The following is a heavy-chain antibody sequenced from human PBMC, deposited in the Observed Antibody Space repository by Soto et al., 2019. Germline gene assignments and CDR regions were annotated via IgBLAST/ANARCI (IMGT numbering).Heavy chain of an antibody. Sequence: GGSLRLSCAASGFTFSSYGMHWVRQAPGKGLEWVAVISYDGSNKYYADSVKGRFTISRDNSKNTLYLQMNSLRAEDTAVYYCAKDVEGGSGIFDYWGQGTLVTVSS. V-gene: IGHV3-30*18. CDR3: AKDVEGGSGIFDY. J-gene: IGHJ4*02. CDR2: ISYDGSNK. D-gene: IGHD1-26*01. CDR1: GFTFSSYG.